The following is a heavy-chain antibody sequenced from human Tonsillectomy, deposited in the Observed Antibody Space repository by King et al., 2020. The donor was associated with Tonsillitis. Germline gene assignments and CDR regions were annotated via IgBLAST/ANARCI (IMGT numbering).Heavy chain of an antibody. V-gene: IGHV3-21*01. CDR2: ISSSSGYI. CDR3: ASSIAVIRGATYYYMDV. J-gene: IGHJ6*03. D-gene: IGHD1-26*01. Sequence: VQLVESGGGLVKPGGSLRLSCATSGFTFSSYSMNWVRQAPGKGLEWVSSISSSSGYIYYAYSVKGRFTIVRDNAKNALFLQMNSLRAEDTAVYYCASSIAVIRGATYYYMDVWGKGTTVTVSS. CDR1: GFTFSSYS.